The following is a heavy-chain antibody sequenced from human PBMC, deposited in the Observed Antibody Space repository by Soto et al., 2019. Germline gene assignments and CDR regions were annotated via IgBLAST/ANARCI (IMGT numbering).Heavy chain of an antibody. Sequence: ASVKVSCKASGYTFTSYAMHWVRQAPGQRLEWMGWINAGNGNTKYSQKFQGRVTITRDTSASTAYMELSSLRSEDTAVYYCARMYYYDSSGYYFPLYFDYWGQGTLVTVSS. CDR1: GYTFTSYA. CDR3: ARMYYYDSSGYYFPLYFDY. D-gene: IGHD3-22*01. J-gene: IGHJ4*02. CDR2: INAGNGNT. V-gene: IGHV1-3*01.